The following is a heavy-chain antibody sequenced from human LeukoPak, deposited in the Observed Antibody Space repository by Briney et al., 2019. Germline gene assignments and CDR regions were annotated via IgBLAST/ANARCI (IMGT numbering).Heavy chain of an antibody. V-gene: IGHV3-53*01. CDR2: FYVGGAT. J-gene: IGHJ4*02. D-gene: IGHD5-24*01. Sequence: GGSLRLSCAVSGFSVTDNYMSWVRQAPGKGLEWVSVFYVGGATYYADSVKGRFTISRDNSENTLYLQMKSLRAEDTAVYYCARGDGYNFFDYWGQGTLVTVSS. CDR3: ARGDGYNFFDY. CDR1: GFSVTDNY.